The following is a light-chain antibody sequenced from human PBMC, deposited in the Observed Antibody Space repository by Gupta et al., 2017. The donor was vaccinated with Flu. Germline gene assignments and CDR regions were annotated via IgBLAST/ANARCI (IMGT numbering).Light chain of an antibody. J-gene: IGKJ4*01. Sequence: DIQLTQSPSFLSESVGDRVTITCRARQGNRNDLGWYQQKPGKAPELLIYAASTVQSGVPSRFSGSGSGTEFTLTISSRQPEDFATCYCQHMDSCPLPVGGWTKVDIK. V-gene: IGKV1-9*01. CDR1: QGNRND. CDR2: AAS. CDR3: QHMDSCPLP.